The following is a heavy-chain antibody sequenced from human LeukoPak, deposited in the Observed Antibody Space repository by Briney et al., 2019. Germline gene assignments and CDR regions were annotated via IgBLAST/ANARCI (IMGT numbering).Heavy chain of an antibody. Sequence: ASVKVSCKASGYTFTVYYMHWVRQAPGQGLEWVGWINPNSGSTNFAQKFQGRVTMTRDTSISTAYMELSRLTSDDTAVYYCARINTVFGVVNNDYWGQGTLVTVSS. D-gene: IGHD3-3*01. J-gene: IGHJ4*02. CDR2: INPNSGST. CDR1: GYTFTVYY. V-gene: IGHV1-2*02. CDR3: ARINTVFGVVNNDY.